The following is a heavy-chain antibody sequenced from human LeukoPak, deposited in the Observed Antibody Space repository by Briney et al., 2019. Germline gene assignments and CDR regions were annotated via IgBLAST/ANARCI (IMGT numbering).Heavy chain of an antibody. Sequence: PGGSLRVSCAASGFTFISYAMNWVRQTQGKGLEWVSFITGDAGTTSYADSVKGRFTISRDNSKSTLYLQLNSLSAEDTAVYYCAKTTGNGHWLIEYWGQGTLVTVSS. CDR3: AKTTGNGHWLIEY. CDR1: GFTFISYA. CDR2: ITGDAGTT. D-gene: IGHD4-23*01. V-gene: IGHV3-23*01. J-gene: IGHJ4*02.